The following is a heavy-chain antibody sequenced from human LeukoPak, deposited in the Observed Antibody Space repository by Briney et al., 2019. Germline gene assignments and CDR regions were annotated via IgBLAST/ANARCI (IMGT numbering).Heavy chain of an antibody. CDR2: IRSKAYGGTT. D-gene: IGHD3-22*01. Sequence: GGSLRLSCAASGFTFSSYAMSWVRQAPGKGLEWVGFIRSKAYGGTTEYAASVKGRFTISRDDSKSIAYLQMNSLKTEDTAVYYCTRGGDYDRFDYWGQGTLVTVSS. CDR1: GFTFSSYA. J-gene: IGHJ4*02. CDR3: TRGGDYDRFDY. V-gene: IGHV3-49*04.